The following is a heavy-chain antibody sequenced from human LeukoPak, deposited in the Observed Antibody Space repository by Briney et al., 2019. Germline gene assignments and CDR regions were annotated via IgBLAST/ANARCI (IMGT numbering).Heavy chain of an antibody. CDR3: ARDKRRVVDHYSYGMDV. Sequence: GGSLRLSCAASGFTFSDYYMSWIRQAPEKGLEWVSHISSSSSYTNYADSVKGRFTISRDNTKISLYLQVNSLRADDTAVYYCARDKRRVVDHYSYGMDVWGQGTTVTVSS. CDR1: GFTFSDYY. J-gene: IGHJ6*02. D-gene: IGHD2-21*01. CDR2: ISSSSSYT. V-gene: IGHV3-11*06.